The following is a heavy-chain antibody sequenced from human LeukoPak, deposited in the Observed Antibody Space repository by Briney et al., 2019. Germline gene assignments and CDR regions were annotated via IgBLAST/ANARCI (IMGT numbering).Heavy chain of an antibody. CDR3: ARGVGSSWPGWFDP. Sequence: GGSLRLSCAASGFTFSKYELNWVRQAPGKGLEWVSYISHSGRTIYYADSVKGRFTISRDNAKNSLYLQMNSLRAEDTAVYYCARGVGSSWPGWFDPWGQGTLVTVSS. CDR2: ISHSGRTI. D-gene: IGHD6-13*01. CDR1: GFTFSKYE. J-gene: IGHJ5*02. V-gene: IGHV3-48*03.